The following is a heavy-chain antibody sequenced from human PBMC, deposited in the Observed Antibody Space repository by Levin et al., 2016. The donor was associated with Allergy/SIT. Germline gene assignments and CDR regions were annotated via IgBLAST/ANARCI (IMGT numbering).Heavy chain of an antibody. V-gene: IGHV1-2*02. J-gene: IGHJ4*02. D-gene: IGHD6-13*01. CDR3: ARGIEAGATLFDY. CDR2: IDPNFGGT. Sequence: ASVKVSCKASGYTFTGYYMHWVRQAPGQGLEWMGWIDPNFGGTNYAQKFQGRVTLTTDTSISTAYMELSSLRSEDTAVYYCARGIEAGATLFDYWGQGTLVTVSS. CDR1: GYTFTGYY.